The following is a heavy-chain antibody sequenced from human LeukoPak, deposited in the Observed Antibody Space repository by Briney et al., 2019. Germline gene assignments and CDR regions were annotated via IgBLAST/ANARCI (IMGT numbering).Heavy chain of an antibody. CDR1: GFTFDDYG. V-gene: IGHV3-48*01. Sequence: PGGSLRLSCAASGFTFDDYGMSWVRQAPGKGLEWVSYISSSSSTIYYADSVKGRFTISRDNAKNSLYLQMNSLGAEDTAVYYCARDTGYYDSSGYRSFDYWGQGTLVTVSS. CDR3: ARDTGYYDSSGYRSFDY. CDR2: ISSSSSTI. D-gene: IGHD3-22*01. J-gene: IGHJ4*02.